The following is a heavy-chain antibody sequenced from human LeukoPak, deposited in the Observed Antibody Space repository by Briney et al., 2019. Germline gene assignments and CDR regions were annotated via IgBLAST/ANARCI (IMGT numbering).Heavy chain of an antibody. CDR1: GGAISGYY. V-gene: IGHV4-59*01. J-gene: IGHJ3*02. Sequence: SETLSLTCTVSGGAISGYYWSWIRQPPGKGLEWIGYIYYSGSTNYNPSLKSRVTISVDTSKNQFSLKLSSVTAADTAVYYCARHVILLDSSGYEAGAFDIWGQGTMVTVSS. CDR3: ARHVILLDSSGYEAGAFDI. CDR2: IYYSGST. D-gene: IGHD3-22*01.